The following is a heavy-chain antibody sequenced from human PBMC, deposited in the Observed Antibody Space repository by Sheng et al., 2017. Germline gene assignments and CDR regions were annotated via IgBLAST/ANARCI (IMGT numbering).Heavy chain of an antibody. CDR1: GFTFSSYA. Sequence: QVQLVESGGGVVQPGRSLRLSCAASGFTFSSYAMHWVRQAPGKGLEWVAVISYDGSNKYYADSVKGRFTISRDNSKNTLYLQMNSLRAEDTAVYYCASSMVRGVLWGMDVWGQGTTVTVSS. V-gene: IGHV3-30*04. CDR3: ASSMVRGVLWGMDV. J-gene: IGHJ6*02. CDR2: ISYDGSNK. D-gene: IGHD3-10*01.